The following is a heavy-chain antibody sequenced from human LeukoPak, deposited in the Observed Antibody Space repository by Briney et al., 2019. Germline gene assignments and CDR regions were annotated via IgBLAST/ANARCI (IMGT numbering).Heavy chain of an antibody. D-gene: IGHD1-26*01. Sequence: PSETLSLTCTVSGGSISSSSYYWGWVRQSPGRGLEWLGNIFYNGGPYYNPSFKSRVAISVDTSKNHFSLTLNAVTAADTAVYYCASYSGIYSAFEIWSQGTLVTVSS. CDR3: ASYSGIYSAFEI. V-gene: IGHV4-39*02. CDR1: GGSISSSSYY. CDR2: IFYNGGP. J-gene: IGHJ3*02.